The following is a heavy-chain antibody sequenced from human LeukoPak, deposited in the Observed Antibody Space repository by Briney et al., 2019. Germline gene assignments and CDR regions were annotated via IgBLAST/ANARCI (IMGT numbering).Heavy chain of an antibody. D-gene: IGHD3-3*01. CDR3: ARPEHAYYDFWSGYLFDY. CDR1: GYTFTGYY. Sequence: ASVKVSCKASGYTFTGYYMHWVRQAPGQGLEWMGWINPNSGGTNYAQKFQGRVTMTRDTSISTAYMELSRLRSDDTAVYYCARPEHAYYDFWSGYLFDYWGQGTLVTVSS. V-gene: IGHV1-2*02. J-gene: IGHJ4*02. CDR2: INPNSGGT.